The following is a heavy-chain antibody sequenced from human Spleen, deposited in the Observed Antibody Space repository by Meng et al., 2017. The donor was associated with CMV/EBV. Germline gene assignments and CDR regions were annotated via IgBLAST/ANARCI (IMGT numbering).Heavy chain of an antibody. Sequence: ASVKVSCKASGFTFTDYYMHWVRQAPGQGLEWMGWINPNSGATKYAQKFQGRVTMTRDASITTAYMELSRLTSDDTAVYYCARGTIVGLTTGWGQGTLVTVSS. CDR3: ARGTIVGLTTG. CDR2: INPNSGAT. J-gene: IGHJ4*02. CDR1: GFTFTDYY. D-gene: IGHD1-26*01. V-gene: IGHV1-2*02.